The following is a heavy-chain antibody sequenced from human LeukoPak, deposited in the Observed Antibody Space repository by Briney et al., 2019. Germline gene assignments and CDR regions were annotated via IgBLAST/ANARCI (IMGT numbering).Heavy chain of an antibody. CDR3: ARVGPMGAAAGTGYFQH. CDR2: ITGSSSII. D-gene: IGHD6-13*01. J-gene: IGHJ1*01. V-gene: IGHV3-48*01. Sequence: QPGGSLRLSCAASGFTFSSYSINWVRRAPGKGLEWVSYITGSSSIIYYADSVKGRFTISRDNAKNSLYLQMNSLRAEDTAVYYCARVGPMGAAAGTGYFQHWGQGTLVTVSS. CDR1: GFTFSSYS.